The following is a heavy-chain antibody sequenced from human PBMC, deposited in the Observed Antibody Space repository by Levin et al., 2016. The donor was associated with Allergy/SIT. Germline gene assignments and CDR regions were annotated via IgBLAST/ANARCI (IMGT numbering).Heavy chain of an antibody. D-gene: IGHD2-8*01. Sequence: WVRQAPGQGLEWMGIINPSDGSTFYAQKFQGRVTMTRDTSTTTVYMELNSLRSEETAVYYCARARNKWYPGGYWGQGTLVTVSS. V-gene: IGHV1-46*01. J-gene: IGHJ4*02. CDR2: INPSDGST. CDR3: ARARNKWYPGGY.